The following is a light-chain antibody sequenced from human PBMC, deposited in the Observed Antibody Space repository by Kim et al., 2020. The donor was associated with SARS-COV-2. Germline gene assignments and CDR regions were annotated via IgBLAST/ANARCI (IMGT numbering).Light chain of an antibody. CDR2: KAS. CDR3: QQYSSFPYT. V-gene: IGKV1-5*03. Sequence: SASVGDIVTITCRASQSISSWLAWYQQKPGKAPKVLIYKASNLESGVPSRFSGSGSGTEYTLTIISLQPDDFATYYCQQYSSFPYTFGQGTMLEI. J-gene: IGKJ2*01. CDR1: QSISSW.